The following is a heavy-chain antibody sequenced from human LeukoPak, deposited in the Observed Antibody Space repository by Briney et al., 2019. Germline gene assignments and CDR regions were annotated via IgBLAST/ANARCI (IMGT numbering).Heavy chain of an antibody. V-gene: IGHV3-21*04. Sequence: TGGSLRLYCAASGFTFSSYSMNWVRQAPGKGLEWVSSISSSSSYIYYADSVKGRFTISRDNSKNTLYLQMNSLRAEDTAVYYCAKGEGDSSGYYHDAFDIWGQGKMVTVSS. CDR2: ISSSSSYI. D-gene: IGHD3-22*01. CDR1: GFTFSSYS. J-gene: IGHJ3*02. CDR3: AKGEGDSSGYYHDAFDI.